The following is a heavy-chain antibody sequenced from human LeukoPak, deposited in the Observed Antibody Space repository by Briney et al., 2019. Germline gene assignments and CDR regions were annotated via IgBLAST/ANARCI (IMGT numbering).Heavy chain of an antibody. J-gene: IGHJ4*02. V-gene: IGHV3-30*04. Sequence: GRSLRLSCAASGFTFSSYAMHWVRPAPGKGLEWVAVISYDGSNKYYADSVKGRFTISRDNSKNTLYLQMNSLRAEDTAVYYCARDPYRYTATRLCPELRYWGQGTLVTVSS. CDR2: ISYDGSNK. CDR3: ARDPYRYTATRLCPELRY. D-gene: IGHD3-16*02. CDR1: GFTFSSYA.